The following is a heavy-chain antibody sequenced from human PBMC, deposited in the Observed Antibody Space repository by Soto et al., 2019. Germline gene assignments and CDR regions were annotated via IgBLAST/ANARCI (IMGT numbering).Heavy chain of an antibody. CDR3: ARSPDGYYPEFDY. CDR1: GFTFSSYN. Sequence: GGSLRLSCAASGFTFSSYNMHWVRQAPGKGLEWVAVISYDGSNQYHADSVKGRFTLSRDNSKTTLYLQMNGLGAEDTAVYYCARSPDGYYPEFDYRGQGTLVTVSS. J-gene: IGHJ4*02. V-gene: IGHV3-30*04. D-gene: IGHD1-26*01. CDR2: ISYDGSNQ.